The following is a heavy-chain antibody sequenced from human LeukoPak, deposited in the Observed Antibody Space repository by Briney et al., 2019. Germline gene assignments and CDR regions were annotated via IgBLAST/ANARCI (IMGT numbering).Heavy chain of an antibody. CDR3: AKVQSRGY. J-gene: IGHJ4*02. Sequence: GGSLRLSCAASGFTFSSYSMNWVRQAPGKGLEWVSSISSSSSYIYYADSVKGRFTISRDNSKNTLYLQMNSLRAEDTAVYYCAKVQSRGYWGQGTLVTVSS. CDR1: GFTFSSYS. CDR2: ISSSSSYI. V-gene: IGHV3-21*04. D-gene: IGHD1-1*01.